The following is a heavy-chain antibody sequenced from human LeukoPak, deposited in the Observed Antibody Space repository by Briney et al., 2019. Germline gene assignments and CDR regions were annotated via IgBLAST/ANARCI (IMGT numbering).Heavy chain of an antibody. V-gene: IGHV3-30*04. D-gene: IGHD6-19*01. CDR2: ISYDGSNK. CDR3: AREAFGQQWLVREAFDT. Sequence: GGSLRLSCAASGFTFSSYAMHWVRQAPGKGLEWVAVISYDGSNKYYADSVKGRFTISRDNSKNTLYLQMNSLRAEDTAVYYCAREAFGQQWLVREAFDTWGQGTMVTVSS. J-gene: IGHJ3*02. CDR1: GFTFSSYA.